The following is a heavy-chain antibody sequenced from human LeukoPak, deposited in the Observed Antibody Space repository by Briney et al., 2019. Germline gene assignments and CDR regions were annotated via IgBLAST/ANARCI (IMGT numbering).Heavy chain of an antibody. CDR2: IYTSGST. D-gene: IGHD2-2*01. V-gene: IGHV4-4*07. CDR3: ARQYCSSTNCYYFDY. Sequence: PSETLSLTCTVSGGSISSYYWSWIRQPAGRGLEWIGRIYTSGSTNYNPSLKSRVTISVDTSKNQFSLTLSSVTAADTAVYYCARQYCSSTNCYYFDYWGQGTLVTVSS. J-gene: IGHJ4*02. CDR1: GGSISSYY.